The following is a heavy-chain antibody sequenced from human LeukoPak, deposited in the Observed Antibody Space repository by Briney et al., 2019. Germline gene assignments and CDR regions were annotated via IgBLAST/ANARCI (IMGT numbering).Heavy chain of an antibody. CDR1: GGSINNDS. CDR2: IYRGGTT. V-gene: IGHV4-59*01. J-gene: IGHJ5*02. CDR3: AKNVNALGDVNWFDP. D-gene: IGHD3-10*02. Sequence: SETLSLSCAVSGGSINNDSRNWIRQPPGQGLEWIGFIYRGGTTTYNPTLKGRVAISVGTSKNQFSLKLSSVAAADTAIYYCAKNVNALGDVNWFDPWGQGTLVTVSS.